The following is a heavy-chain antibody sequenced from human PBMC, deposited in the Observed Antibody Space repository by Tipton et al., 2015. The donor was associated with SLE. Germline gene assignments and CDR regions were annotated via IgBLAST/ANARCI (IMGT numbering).Heavy chain of an antibody. Sequence: LSLTCTVSGFSITSGFNWGWIRQPPGKGLEWIGIIYHTGTTNYNPSLQRRVAISVDTSKNQFSLRLNSLTSADTAVYYCARDRGYGLLDYWGQGTLVTVSS. CDR2: IYHTGTT. CDR1: GFSITSGFN. V-gene: IGHV4-38-2*02. CDR3: ARDRGYGLLDY. J-gene: IGHJ4*02. D-gene: IGHD3-10*01.